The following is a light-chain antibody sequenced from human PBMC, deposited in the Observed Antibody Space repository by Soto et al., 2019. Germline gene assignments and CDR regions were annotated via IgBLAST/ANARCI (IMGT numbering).Light chain of an antibody. J-gene: IGLJ1*01. CDR1: SSDVGGYKY. Sequence: QSALTQPPSASGSPGQAVTISCTGTSSDVGGYKYVSWYQQHPGKAPKLMIYEVTKRPSGVPDRFSGSKSGNTASLTVSGLQAEDEADYYCSSYAGSNTDYVVGTGTKLTVL. CDR2: EVT. V-gene: IGLV2-8*01. CDR3: SSYAGSNTDYV.